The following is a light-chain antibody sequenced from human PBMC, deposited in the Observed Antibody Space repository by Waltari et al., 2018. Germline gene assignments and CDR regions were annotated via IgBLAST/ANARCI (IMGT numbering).Light chain of an antibody. V-gene: IGLV3-21*03. CDR1: NLGSKS. CDR2: DDR. J-gene: IGLJ3*02. CDR3: QLWDYTTDHWV. Sequence: SFVLTQTPSVPVAPGTTARITCGGDNLGSKSVHWYQQKPGQAPGLVVHDDRDRSPGVPERISGSNSGNTATLTISSVDVGDEADYYCQLWDYTTDHWVFGGGTKLTVL.